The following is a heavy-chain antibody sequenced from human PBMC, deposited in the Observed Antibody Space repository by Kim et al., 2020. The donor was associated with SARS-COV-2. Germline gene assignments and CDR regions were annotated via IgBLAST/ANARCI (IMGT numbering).Heavy chain of an antibody. Sequence: SVKVSCKASGGTFSSYAISWVRQAPGQGLEWMGRIIPILGIANYAQKFQGRVTITADKSTSTAYMELSSLRSEDTAVHYCARDSGYSSGWYLGNWGQGT. J-gene: IGHJ4*02. D-gene: IGHD6-19*01. CDR3: ARDSGYSSGWYLGN. CDR1: GGTFSSYA. CDR2: IIPILGIA. V-gene: IGHV1-69*04.